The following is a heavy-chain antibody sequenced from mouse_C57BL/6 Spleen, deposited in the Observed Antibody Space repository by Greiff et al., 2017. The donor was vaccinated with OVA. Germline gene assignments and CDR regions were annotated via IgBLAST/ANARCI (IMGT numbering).Heavy chain of an antibody. CDR1: GYTFTDYY. Sequence: EVQLQQSGPELVKPGASVKISCKASGYTFTDYYMNWVKQSHGKSLEWIGDINPNNGGTSYNQKFKGKATLTVDKSSSTAYMELRSLTSEDSAVDYCARGGITTVARMDYWGQGTSVTVSS. V-gene: IGHV1-26*01. D-gene: IGHD1-1*01. J-gene: IGHJ4*01. CDR2: INPNNGGT. CDR3: ARGGITTVARMDY.